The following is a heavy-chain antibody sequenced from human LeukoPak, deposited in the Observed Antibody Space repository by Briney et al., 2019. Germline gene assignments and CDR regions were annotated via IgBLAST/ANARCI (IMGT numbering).Heavy chain of an antibody. V-gene: IGHV4-59*01. D-gene: IGHD6-19*01. J-gene: IGHJ3*02. Sequence: PSETLSLTCTVSGDSISSYYWSWIRQPPGKGLEWIGYIYYSGSTNYNPSLKSRVTISVDTSKNQFSLKLSSVTAADTAVYYCARDRAVAASGGDAFDIWGQGTMVTVSS. CDR1: GDSISSYY. CDR2: IYYSGST. CDR3: ARDRAVAASGGDAFDI.